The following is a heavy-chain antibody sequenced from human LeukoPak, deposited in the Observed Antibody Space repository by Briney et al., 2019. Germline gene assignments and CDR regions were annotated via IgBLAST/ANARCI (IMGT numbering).Heavy chain of an antibody. Sequence: KSSETLSLTCAVSGGSISSGGYSWSWIRQPPGKGLEWIGYIYHSGSTYYNPSLKSRVTISVDRSKNQFPLKLSSVTAADTAVYYCAGGRRYCTNGVCYKAYYFDYWGQGTLVTVSS. V-gene: IGHV4-30-2*01. D-gene: IGHD2-8*01. CDR2: IYHSGST. CDR1: GGSISSGGYS. J-gene: IGHJ4*02. CDR3: AGGRRYCTNGVCYKAYYFDY.